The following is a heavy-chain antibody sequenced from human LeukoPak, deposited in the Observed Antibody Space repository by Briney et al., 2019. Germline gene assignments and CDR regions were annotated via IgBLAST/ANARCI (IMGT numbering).Heavy chain of an antibody. CDR3: VRSSAAAKYYFDY. J-gene: IGHJ4*02. CDR1: GFIFSRHT. D-gene: IGHD6-13*01. V-gene: IGHV3-30-3*01. CDR2: ISYDGSNE. Sequence: AGGSQCLVCAASGFIFSRHTMHWVRQAPGKGLQWVALISYDGSNEYFADSVKGRFTISRDNSRNTLSLQVNSLRLEDTAVYYCVRSSAAAKYYFDYWGGGTGESVSS.